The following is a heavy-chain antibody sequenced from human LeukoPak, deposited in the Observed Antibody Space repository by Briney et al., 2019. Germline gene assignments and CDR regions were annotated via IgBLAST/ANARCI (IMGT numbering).Heavy chain of an antibody. D-gene: IGHD2-15*01. J-gene: IGHJ6*03. V-gene: IGHV3-74*01. CDR2: INSDGSST. CDR1: GFTFTSW. Sequence: GGSLRLSCAASGFTFTSWMHWVRQAPGKGLVWVSRINSDGSSTSYADSVKGRFTISRDNAKNTLYLQMNSLRAEDTAVYYWARSAYCSGGSCPQHYYYYMDVWGKGTTVTVSS. CDR3: ARSAYCSGGSCPQHYYYYMDV.